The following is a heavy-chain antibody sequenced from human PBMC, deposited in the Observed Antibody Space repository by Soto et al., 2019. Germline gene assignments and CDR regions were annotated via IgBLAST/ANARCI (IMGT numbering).Heavy chain of an antibody. CDR3: ARVSMVYGLDY. J-gene: IGHJ4*02. Sequence: ASVKVSCKASAYTFTSYAMHWVRQAPGQRLEWMGWINAGNGNTKYSQKFQGRVTITRDTSASTAYMELSSLRFEDTAVYYCARVSMVYGLDYWGQGTLVTVSS. CDR1: AYTFTSYA. V-gene: IGHV1-3*01. D-gene: IGHD2-8*01. CDR2: INAGNGNT.